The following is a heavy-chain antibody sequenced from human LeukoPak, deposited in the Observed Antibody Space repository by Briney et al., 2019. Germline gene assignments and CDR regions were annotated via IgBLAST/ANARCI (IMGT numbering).Heavy chain of an antibody. V-gene: IGHV3-11*01. D-gene: IGHD3-22*01. Sequence: GGSLRLSCAASGFIFSDYYMTWIRQAPGKGLEWVSHISSGGFTIYYADSVKGRFTISRDNAKNSLYLQMSSLRAVDTAVYYCARVNHYYDSSMVRAFDIWGQGTMVTVSS. CDR2: ISSGGFTI. CDR1: GFIFSDYY. CDR3: ARVNHYYDSSMVRAFDI. J-gene: IGHJ3*02.